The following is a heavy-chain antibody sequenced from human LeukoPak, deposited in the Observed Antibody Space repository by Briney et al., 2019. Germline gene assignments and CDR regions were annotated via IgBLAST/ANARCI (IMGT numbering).Heavy chain of an antibody. V-gene: IGHV5-10-1*01. CDR3: ARTYYGSGSYYH. CDR1: GYSFTSYW. CDR2: IDPSDSYT. J-gene: IGHJ4*02. D-gene: IGHD3-10*01. Sequence: GESLKISCKGSGYSFTSYWISWVRQMPGEGLEWMGRIDPSDSYTNYSPSFQGHVTISADKSISTAYLQWSSLKASDTAMYYCARTYYGSGSYYHWGQGTLVTVSS.